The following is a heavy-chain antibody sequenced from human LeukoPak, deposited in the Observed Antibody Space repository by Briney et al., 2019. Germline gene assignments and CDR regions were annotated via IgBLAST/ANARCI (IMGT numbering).Heavy chain of an antibody. CDR2: IYHSGST. D-gene: IGHD6-13*01. CDR3: ARDRPFSSSWYPKDAFDI. V-gene: IGHV4-4*02. Sequence: SETLSLTCAVSGGSISSSNWWSWVRPPPGKGLEWIGEIYHSGSTNYNPSLKSRVTMSVDTSKNQFSLKLSSVTAADTAVYYCARDRPFSSSWYPKDAFDIWGQGTMVTVSS. J-gene: IGHJ3*02. CDR1: GGSISSSNW.